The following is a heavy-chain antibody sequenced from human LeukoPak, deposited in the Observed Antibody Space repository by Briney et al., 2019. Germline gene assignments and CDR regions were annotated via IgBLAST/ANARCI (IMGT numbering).Heavy chain of an antibody. CDR3: ARDSSPDYYDSSGYPDY. Sequence: GGSLRLSCAASGFTFSSYSMNWVRQAPGKGLEWVSSISSSSSYIYYADSVKGRFTISRDNAKNSLYLQMNSLRAEDTAVYYCARDSSPDYYDSSGYPDYWGQGTLVTVSS. CDR2: ISSSSSYI. V-gene: IGHV3-21*01. J-gene: IGHJ4*02. CDR1: GFTFSSYS. D-gene: IGHD3-22*01.